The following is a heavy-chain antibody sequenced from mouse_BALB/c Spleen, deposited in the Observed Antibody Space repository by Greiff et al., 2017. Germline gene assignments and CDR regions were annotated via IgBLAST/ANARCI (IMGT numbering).Heavy chain of an antibody. CDR2: INSNGGST. CDR3: ARDYYGSSPFAY. D-gene: IGHD1-1*01. Sequence: VKLVESGGGLVQPGGSLKLSCAASGFTFSSYGMSWVRQTPDKRLELVATINSNGGSTYYPDSVKGRFTISRDNAKNTLYLQMSSLKSEDTAMYYCARDYYGSSPFAYWGQGTLVTVSA. CDR1: GFTFSSYG. J-gene: IGHJ3*01. V-gene: IGHV5-6-3*01.